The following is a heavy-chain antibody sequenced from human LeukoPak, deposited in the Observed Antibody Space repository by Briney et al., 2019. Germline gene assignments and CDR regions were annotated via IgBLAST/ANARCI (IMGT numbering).Heavy chain of an antibody. J-gene: IGHJ6*04. V-gene: IGHV3-53*01. CDR2: IYSGGST. D-gene: IGHD2-15*01. CDR1: GFTVSSNY. CDR3: ASDTTPDCAWMDV. Sequence: GGSLRLSCAASGFTVSSNYMSWVRQAPGKGLEWVSVIYSGGSTYYADSVKGRLTIARHNSKNTLYLQMNSLRAEDTAVYYCASDTTPDCAWMDVWGKGTTVTVSS.